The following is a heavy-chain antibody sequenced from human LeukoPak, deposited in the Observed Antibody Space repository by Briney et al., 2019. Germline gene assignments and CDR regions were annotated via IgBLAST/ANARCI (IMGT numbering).Heavy chain of an antibody. Sequence: GGSLRLSCAASGFTFSSYSMNWVRQAPGKGLEWVSSISSSSSYIYYADSVKGRFTISRDNAKNSLYLQMNSLRAEDTAVYYCARDLYGDCISYWFDPWGQGTLVTVSS. D-gene: IGHD4-17*01. CDR3: ARDLYGDCISYWFDP. V-gene: IGHV3-21*01. J-gene: IGHJ5*02. CDR2: ISSSSSYI. CDR1: GFTFSSYS.